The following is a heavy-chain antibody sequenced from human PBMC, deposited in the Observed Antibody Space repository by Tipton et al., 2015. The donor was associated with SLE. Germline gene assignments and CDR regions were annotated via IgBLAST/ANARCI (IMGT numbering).Heavy chain of an antibody. D-gene: IGHD2-15*01. J-gene: IGHJ4*02. Sequence: SLRLSCEASGFTFSSYSINWVRQAPGKGLEWVSVISGSGDTTNYADSVKGRFTISRDNSKNTLYLHMNSLNAEDTAEYYCSKEGAWSFDYWGQGTLVTVSS. CDR3: SKEGAWSFDY. CDR2: ISGSGDTT. CDR1: GFTFSSYS. V-gene: IGHV3-23*01.